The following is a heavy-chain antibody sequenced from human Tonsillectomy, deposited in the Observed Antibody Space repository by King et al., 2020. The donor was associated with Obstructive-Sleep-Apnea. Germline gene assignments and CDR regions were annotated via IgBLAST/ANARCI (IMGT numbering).Heavy chain of an antibody. Sequence: VQLQQRGAGLLKPSETLSLTCAVYGGSFNSYYWSWIRQPPGKGLEWIGEINHSGSTNYNPSLKSRVTISVDTSKNQFSLRLSSVTAADTAVYYCASLAAAGLGVDVWGQGTTVTVSS. CDR1: GGSFNSYY. CDR3: ASLAAAGLGVDV. D-gene: IGHD6-13*01. J-gene: IGHJ6*02. V-gene: IGHV4-34*01. CDR2: INHSGST.